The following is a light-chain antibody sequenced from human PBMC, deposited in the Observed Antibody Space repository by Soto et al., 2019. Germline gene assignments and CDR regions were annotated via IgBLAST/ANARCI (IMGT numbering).Light chain of an antibody. CDR2: GAS. CDR1: QSVRSSY. Sequence: EIVLTQSPGTLSLSPGERSTLSFRASQSVRSSYFAWYQQKPGQAPRLLIFGASTRAPGIPDRFSGSGSGTDFTLTISKLEPEDFALFYCQQYGNSPLTFGGGTKVDIK. CDR3: QQYGNSPLT. J-gene: IGKJ4*01. V-gene: IGKV3-20*01.